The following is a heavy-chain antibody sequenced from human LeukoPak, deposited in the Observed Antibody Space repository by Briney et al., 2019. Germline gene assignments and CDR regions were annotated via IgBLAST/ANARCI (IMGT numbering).Heavy chain of an antibody. CDR1: GFPFSTTD. CDR3: ARAGGSYQGSANMDV. CDR2: ISGGGDWA. D-gene: IGHD3-10*01. Sequence: GGSLRLSCAASGFPFSTTDMTWVRQAPGKGPEWVSGISGGGDWAYYADSVKGRFTISRDNSKNTVYLQMSSLRAEDTATYYCARAGGSYQGSANMDVWGKGTTVTVSP. V-gene: IGHV3-23*01. J-gene: IGHJ6*04.